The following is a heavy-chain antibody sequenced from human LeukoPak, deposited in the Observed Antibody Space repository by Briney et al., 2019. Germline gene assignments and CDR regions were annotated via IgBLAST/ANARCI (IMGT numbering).Heavy chain of an antibody. CDR2: ILGSGGST. D-gene: IGHD3-9*01. J-gene: IGHJ4*02. CDR1: GFTFSNYA. V-gene: IGHV3-23*01. CDR3: AKWGDYDVLTGYYVPDY. Sequence: GASLRLSCAASGFTFSNYAMSWVRQAPGKGLEWVSAILGSGGSTYYADSVKGRFTVSRGNSKSTLYLQMNSLRAEDTALYYCAKWGDYDVLTGYYVPDYWGQGPWSPSPQ.